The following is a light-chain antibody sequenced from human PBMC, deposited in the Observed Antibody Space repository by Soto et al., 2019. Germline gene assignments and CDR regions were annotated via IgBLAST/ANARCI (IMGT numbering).Light chain of an antibody. Sequence: DFQMTQSPSYLSASVGDRVSITCRASQSIGTSLNWYQQKPGKAPKLLIYSASTLQGGGPSRFSGSGSGTDFTLTISSLQPEDFATYYCQQSYTAPFTFGPGTKVDVK. J-gene: IGKJ3*01. CDR1: QSIGTS. CDR3: QQSYTAPFT. CDR2: SAS. V-gene: IGKV1-39*01.